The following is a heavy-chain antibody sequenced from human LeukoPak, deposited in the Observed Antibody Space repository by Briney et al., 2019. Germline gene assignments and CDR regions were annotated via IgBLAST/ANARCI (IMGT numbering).Heavy chain of an antibody. CDR1: GGSFSGYY. V-gene: IGHV4-34*01. J-gene: IGHJ3*02. CDR3: ARGLQPGIVGARVAFDI. Sequence: PSETLSLTCAVYGGSFSGYYWSWIRQPPGKGLEWIREINHSGSTNYNPSLKSRVTISVDTSKNQFSLKLSSVTAADTAVYYCARGLQPGIVGARVAFDIWGQGTMVTVSS. D-gene: IGHD1-26*01. CDR2: INHSGST.